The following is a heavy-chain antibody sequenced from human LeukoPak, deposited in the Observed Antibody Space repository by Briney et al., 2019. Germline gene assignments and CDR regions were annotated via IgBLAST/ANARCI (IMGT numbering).Heavy chain of an antibody. CDR2: IGGYNGKT. V-gene: IGHV1-18*01. D-gene: IGHD3-10*01. J-gene: IGHJ4*02. CDR3: ARDIGVSQFDS. Sequence: GASVKVSCKASGYTFTNYGISWVRQAPGQGLEWMGWIGGYNGKTDYSQKLQGRVAMTTDTSTSTAYMELRSLTSDDTAVYYCARDIGVSQFDSWGQGTLVTVSS. CDR1: GYTFTNYG.